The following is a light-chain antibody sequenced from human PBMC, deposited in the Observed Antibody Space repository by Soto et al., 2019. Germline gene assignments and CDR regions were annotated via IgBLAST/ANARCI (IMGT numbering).Light chain of an antibody. CDR3: AAWDDRLDVYV. Sequence: QSALTQPPSASGTPGQIAAISCSGSSSNIGSNTVTWYQQLPGTAPKLLIYSTSQRSSGVPGRFSGSKSGASASLSISGLQSEDEADYYCAAWDDRLDVYVFGTGTKV. J-gene: IGLJ1*01. V-gene: IGLV1-44*01. CDR1: SSNIGSNT. CDR2: STS.